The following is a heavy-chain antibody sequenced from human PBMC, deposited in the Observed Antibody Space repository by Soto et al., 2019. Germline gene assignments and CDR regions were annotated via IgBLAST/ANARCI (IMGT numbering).Heavy chain of an antibody. CDR2: INPSGGST. Sequence: ASVKVSCKASGYTFTSYYMHWVRQAPEQGLEWMGIINPSGGSTSYAQKFQGRVTMTRDTSTSTVYMELSSLRSEDTAVYYCARDLRLITFGGVIAYFDYWGQGTLVTVSS. D-gene: IGHD3-16*02. V-gene: IGHV1-46*03. CDR1: GYTFTSYY. CDR3: ARDLRLITFGGVIAYFDY. J-gene: IGHJ4*02.